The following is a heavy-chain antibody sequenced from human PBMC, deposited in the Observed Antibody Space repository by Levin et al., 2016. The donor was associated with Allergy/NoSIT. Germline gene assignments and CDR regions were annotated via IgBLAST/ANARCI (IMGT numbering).Heavy chain of an antibody. J-gene: IGHJ4*02. CDR2: INPNSGGT. CDR1: GYTFTGYY. Sequence: ASVKVSCKASGYTFTGYYMHWVRQAPGQGLEWMGWINPNSGGTNYAQKFQGWVTMTRDTSISTAYMELSRLRSDDTAVYYCARDMPGYCSSTSCYDGDYWGQGTLVTVSS. V-gene: IGHV1-2*04. CDR3: ARDMPGYCSSTSCYDGDY. D-gene: IGHD2-2*03.